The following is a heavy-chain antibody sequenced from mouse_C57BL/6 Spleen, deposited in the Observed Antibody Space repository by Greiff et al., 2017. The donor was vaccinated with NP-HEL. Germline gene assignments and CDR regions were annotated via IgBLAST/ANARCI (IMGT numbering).Heavy chain of an antibody. CDR3: ARDGLRGGYFDY. J-gene: IGHJ2*01. V-gene: IGHV5-4*01. Sequence: EVHLVESGGGLVKPGGSLKLSCAASGFTFSSYAMSWVRQTPEKRLEWVATISDGGSYTYYPDNVKGRFTISRDNAKNNLYLQMSHLKSEDTAMYYCARDGLRGGYFDYWGQGTTLTVSS. CDR2: ISDGGSYT. D-gene: IGHD1-1*01. CDR1: GFTFSSYA.